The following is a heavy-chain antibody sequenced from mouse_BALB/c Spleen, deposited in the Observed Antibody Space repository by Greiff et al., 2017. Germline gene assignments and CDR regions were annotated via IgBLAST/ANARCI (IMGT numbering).Heavy chain of an antibody. CDR1: GYSFTGYY. CDR2: ISCYNGAT. J-gene: IGHJ3*01. V-gene: IGHV1S34*01. CDR3: ARDYRYDAWFAY. Sequence: LVKTGASVKISCKASGYSFTGYYMHWVKQSHGKSLEWIGYISCYNGATSYNQKFKGKATFTVDTSSNTAYMQLSSLTSEDSAVYYCARDYRYDAWFAYWGQGTLVTVSA. D-gene: IGHD2-14*01.